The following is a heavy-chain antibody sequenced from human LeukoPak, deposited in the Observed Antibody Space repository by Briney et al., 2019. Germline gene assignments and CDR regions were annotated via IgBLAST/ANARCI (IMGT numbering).Heavy chain of an antibody. Sequence: SETLSLTCTVSGGPIYSYYWSWIRQTAGKGLEWIGRLYPGVSTNYNPSLKSRVTMSVDTSKNHFALKLSAVTAADTAVYYCARLKFYDSTGYSPGHYMDVWGKGTTVTVSS. D-gene: IGHD3-22*01. CDR3: ARLKFYDSTGYSPGHYMDV. J-gene: IGHJ6*03. CDR2: LYPGVST. CDR1: GGPIYSYY. V-gene: IGHV4-4*07.